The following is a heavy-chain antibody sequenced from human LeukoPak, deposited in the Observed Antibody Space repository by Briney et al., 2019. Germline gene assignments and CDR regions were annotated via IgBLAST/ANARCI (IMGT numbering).Heavy chain of an antibody. V-gene: IGHV3-21*01. CDR2: ITSSSSSI. CDR3: ERDLDWGAY. Sequence: GGSLRLSCVAYGFTFSIYTMSWVRQAPGKGLEWVSSITSSSSSIYSADSVKGRLTISRDNAKNSLYLEMNSLRDEDKAVYYCERDLDWGAYWGQGTLVTVSS. CDR1: GFTFSIYT. D-gene: IGHD3/OR15-3a*01. J-gene: IGHJ4*02.